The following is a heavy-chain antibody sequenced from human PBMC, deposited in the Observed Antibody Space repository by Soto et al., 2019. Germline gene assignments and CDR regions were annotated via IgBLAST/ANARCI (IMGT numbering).Heavy chain of an antibody. J-gene: IGHJ4*02. CDR1: GGSVSSGDYY. CDR3: ARTRGDYYDSSGYPLVYFDY. V-gene: IGHV4-30-4*01. Sequence: KASETLSLTCTVSGGSVSSGDYYWSWIRQPPGKGLEWIGYIYYSGSTYYNPSLKSRVTISVDTSKNQFSLKLSSVTAADTAVYYCARTRGDYYDSSGYPLVYFDYWGQGTLVTVSS. D-gene: IGHD3-22*01. CDR2: IYYSGST.